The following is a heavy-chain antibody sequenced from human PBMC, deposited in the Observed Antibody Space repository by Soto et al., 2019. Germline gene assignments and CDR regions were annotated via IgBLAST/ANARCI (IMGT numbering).Heavy chain of an antibody. D-gene: IGHD2-8*01. CDR3: ARAIVWCIAVAREFMYF. J-gene: IGHJ6*02. Sequence: GGSLRLSCAASGFTFSSYAMSWVRQAPGKGLEWVSAISGSGGSTYYADSVKGRVTISRDTPKNTLYLQMNSLRAEDTAVYYSARAIVWCIAVAREFMYFCAQGSSVPDS. CDR2: ISGSGGST. V-gene: IGHV3-23*01. CDR1: GFTFSSYA.